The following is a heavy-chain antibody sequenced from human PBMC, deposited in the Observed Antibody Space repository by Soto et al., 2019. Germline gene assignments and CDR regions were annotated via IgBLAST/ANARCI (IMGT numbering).Heavy chain of an antibody. J-gene: IGHJ5*02. CDR1: GGTFSSYT. CDR3: AIDLIGRGTVTDNWFDP. Sequence: QVQLVQSGAEVKKPGSSVKVSCKASGGTFSSYTISWVRQAPGQGLEWMGRIIPILGIANYAQKFQGRVTITADKSTSTAYMELSSLRSEDTAVYYCAIDLIGRGTVTDNWFDPWGQGTLVTVSS. V-gene: IGHV1-69*08. CDR2: IIPILGIA. D-gene: IGHD4-17*01.